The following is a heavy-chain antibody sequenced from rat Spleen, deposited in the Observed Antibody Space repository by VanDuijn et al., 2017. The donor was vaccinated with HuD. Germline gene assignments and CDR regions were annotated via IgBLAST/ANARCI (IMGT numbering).Heavy chain of an antibody. CDR1: GFTFSNYY. J-gene: IGHJ4*01. D-gene: IGHD1-11*01. CDR2: ISTGGGTT. CDR3: ARLGYGDA. Sequence: EVQLVESGGGLVQPGRSLKLSCAASGFTFSNYYMAWVRQAPTKGLEWVASISTGGGTTYYRDSVKGRFTISRDDAKSTLYLQMDSLRSEDTATYYCARLGYGDAWGQGASVTVSS. V-gene: IGHV5-25*01.